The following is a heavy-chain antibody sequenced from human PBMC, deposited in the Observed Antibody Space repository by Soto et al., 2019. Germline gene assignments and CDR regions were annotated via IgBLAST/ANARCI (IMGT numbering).Heavy chain of an antibody. J-gene: IGHJ6*02. CDR2: IYYSGST. D-gene: IGHD6-13*01. CDR1: GGSISSGDYY. V-gene: IGHV4-30-4*01. Sequence: SETLSLTCTVSGGSISSGDYYWSWIRQPPGKGLEWIGYIYYSGSTYYNPSLKSRVTISVDTSKNQFSLKLSSVTAADTAVYYCARDLQTSIAAAGGGVGPLDAPYYYYYGMDVWGQGTTVTVS. CDR3: ARDLQTSIAAAGGGVGPLDAPYYYYYGMDV.